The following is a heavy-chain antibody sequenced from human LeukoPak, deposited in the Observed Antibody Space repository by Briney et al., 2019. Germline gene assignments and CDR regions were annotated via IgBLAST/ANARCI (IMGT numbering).Heavy chain of an antibody. D-gene: IGHD5-24*01. CDR3: AKGGDGYNFSPTLDY. V-gene: IGHV3-7*03. CDR2: IKQDGSKK. CDR1: GFPFSSYW. Sequence: PGGSLRLSCVASGFPFSSYWMTWVRQAPGKGLEWVANIKQDGSKKSYVDSVKGRFTISRDNAKNSLYLQMNSLRAEDTALYYCAKGGDGYNFSPTLDYWGQGTLVTVSS. J-gene: IGHJ4*02.